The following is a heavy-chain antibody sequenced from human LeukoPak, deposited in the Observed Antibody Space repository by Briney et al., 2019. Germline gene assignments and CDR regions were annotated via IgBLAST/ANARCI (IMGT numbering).Heavy chain of an antibody. CDR1: GFTFSSYA. CDR2: ISGSGGST. D-gene: IGHD6-13*01. J-gene: IGHJ4*02. CDR3: AENIAAAGQGFDY. Sequence: GGSLRLSCAASGFTFSSYAMSWVRQAPGKGLEWVSAISGSGGSTYYADSVKGRFTISRDNSKNTLYLQMNSLRAEDTAVYYCAENIAAAGQGFDYWGQGTLVTVSS. V-gene: IGHV3-23*01.